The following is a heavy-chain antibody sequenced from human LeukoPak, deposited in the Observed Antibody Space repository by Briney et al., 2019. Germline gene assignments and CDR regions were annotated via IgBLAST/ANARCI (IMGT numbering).Heavy chain of an antibody. J-gene: IGHJ4*02. CDR1: GYTLTELS. CDR2: FDPEDGET. V-gene: IGHV1-24*01. Sequence: ASVKVSCKVSGYTLTELSMHWVRQAPGKGLEWMGGFDPEDGETIYAQKFQGRVTMTEDTSTDTAYMELSSLRSEGTAVYYCATDRSGGGEFDYWGQGTLVTVSS. CDR3: ATDRSGGGEFDY. D-gene: IGHD6-19*01.